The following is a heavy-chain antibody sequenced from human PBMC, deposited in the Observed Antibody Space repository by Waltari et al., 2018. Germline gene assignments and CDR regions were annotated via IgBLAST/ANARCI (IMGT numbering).Heavy chain of an antibody. D-gene: IGHD3-9*01. J-gene: IGHJ4*02. CDR3: AQEGDYDILTGYASGLGY. V-gene: IGHV4-39*07. Sequence: QLQLQESGPGLVKPSETLSLTCTVSGGSISSSRYYWGWIRQPPGKGLEWIGSIYYSGSTYYNPSLKSRVTISVDTSKNQFSLKLSSVTAADTAVYYCAQEGDYDILTGYASGLGYWGQGTLVTVSS. CDR2: IYYSGST. CDR1: GGSISSSRYY.